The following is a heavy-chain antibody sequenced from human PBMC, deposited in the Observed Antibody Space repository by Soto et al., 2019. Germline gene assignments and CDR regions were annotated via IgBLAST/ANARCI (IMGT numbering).Heavy chain of an antibody. Sequence: PSETLSLTCTVSGGSVSNSYWGWIRQPPGKGLEWVAYVYYSGSTNYNPPLGSRVTISVDKSKNQFSLKMTSVTGADTAVYYCARGRSHEWELLVQYFDYWGQGXLVTVYS. D-gene: IGHD1-26*01. J-gene: IGHJ4*02. CDR1: GGSVSNSY. V-gene: IGHV4-59*02. CDR2: VYYSGST. CDR3: ARGRSHEWELLVQYFDY.